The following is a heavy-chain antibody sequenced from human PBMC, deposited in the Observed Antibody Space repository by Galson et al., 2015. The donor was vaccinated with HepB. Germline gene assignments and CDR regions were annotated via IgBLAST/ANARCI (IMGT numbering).Heavy chain of an antibody. CDR1: GFPFSSYS. J-gene: IGHJ5*02. D-gene: IGHD4-17*01. CDR3: ARGGRYGDYDRWFDP. CDR2: ISSSSSTI. V-gene: IGHV3-48*02. Sequence: SLRLSCAASGFPFSSYSMNWVRQAPGKGLEWVSYISSSSSTIYYADSVKGRFTISRDNAKNSLYLQMNSLRDEDTAVYYCARGGRYGDYDRWFDPWGQGTLVTVSS.